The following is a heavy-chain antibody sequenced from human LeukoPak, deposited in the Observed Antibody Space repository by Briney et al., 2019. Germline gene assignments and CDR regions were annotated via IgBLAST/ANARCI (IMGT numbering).Heavy chain of an antibody. J-gene: IGHJ4*02. CDR2: INSDGSST. Sequence: PGGSLRLSCAASGFTFSSYWMHWVRQAPGKGLVWVSRINSDGSSTSYADSVKGRFTISRDNAKNTLYLQMNSLRAEDTAVYYCAREAYSSSCVDYWGQGTLVTVSS. V-gene: IGHV3-74*01. D-gene: IGHD6-13*01. CDR3: AREAYSSSCVDY. CDR1: GFTFSSYW.